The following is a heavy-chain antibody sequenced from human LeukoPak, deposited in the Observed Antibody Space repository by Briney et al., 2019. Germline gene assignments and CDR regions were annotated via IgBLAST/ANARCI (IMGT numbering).Heavy chain of an antibody. J-gene: IGHJ3*02. D-gene: IGHD2-8*02. CDR2: INHSGST. Sequence: SETLSLTCAVYGGSFSGYYWSWIRQPPGKGLEWIGEINHSGSTNYNPSLKSRVTISVDTSKNQFSLKLSSVTAADTAVYYCARGSSGPNAFDIWGQGTMVTVSS. CDR3: ARGSSGPNAFDI. V-gene: IGHV4-34*01. CDR1: GGSFSGYY.